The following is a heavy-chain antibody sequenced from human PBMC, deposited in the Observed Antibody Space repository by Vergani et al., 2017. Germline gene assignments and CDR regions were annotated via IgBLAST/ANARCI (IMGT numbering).Heavy chain of an antibody. J-gene: IGHJ3*02. Sequence: QVQLVQSGAEVKKPGSSVKVSCKASGGTFSSYAISWVRQAPGQGLEWMGRIIPIFGTANYAQKFQGRVTITADESTSTAYMELSSLRSEDTAVYYCARDDSSGYSLPGAFDIWGQGTMVTVSS. CDR2: IIPIFGTA. CDR3: ARDDSSGYSLPGAFDI. V-gene: IGHV1-69*18. D-gene: IGHD3-22*01. CDR1: GGTFSSYA.